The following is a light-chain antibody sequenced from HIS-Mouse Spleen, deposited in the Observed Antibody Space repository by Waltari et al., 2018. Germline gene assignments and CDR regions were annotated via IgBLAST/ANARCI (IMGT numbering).Light chain of an antibody. CDR2: EGS. CDR3: CSYAGSSTWV. Sequence: QSALTQPASVSGSPGQSITISCTGTSSDVGSYNLVSWYQHHPGKAPKLMIYEGSKRPSGVSNRFSGSKSGHTASLTISGLQAEDEADYYCCSYAGSSTWVFGGGTKLTVL. J-gene: IGLJ3*02. V-gene: IGLV2-23*01. CDR1: SSDVGSYNL.